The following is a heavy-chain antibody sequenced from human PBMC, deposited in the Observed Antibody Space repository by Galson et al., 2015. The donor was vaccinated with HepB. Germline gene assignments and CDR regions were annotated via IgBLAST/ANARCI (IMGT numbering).Heavy chain of an antibody. V-gene: IGHV3-30-3*01. CDR2: ISYDGSNK. CDR1: GFTFSSYA. D-gene: IGHD2-2*01. CDR3: ARDRGGVNPYQPLLVY. J-gene: IGHJ4*02. Sequence: SLRLSCAASGFTFSSYAMHWVRQAPGKGLEWVAVISYDGSNKYYADSVKGRFTISRDNSKNTLYLQMNSLRAEDTAVYYCARDRGGVNPYQPLLVYWGQGTLVTVSS.